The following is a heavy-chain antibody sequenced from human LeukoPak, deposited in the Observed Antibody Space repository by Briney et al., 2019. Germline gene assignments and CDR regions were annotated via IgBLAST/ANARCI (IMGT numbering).Heavy chain of an antibody. CDR2: IYDSGST. D-gene: IGHD6-19*01. V-gene: IGHV4-59*11. J-gene: IGHJ6*02. Sequence: SETLSLTCTVSGGSLSNHYWSWIRQPPGKGLEWIGHIYDSGSTTYNPSLKSRVTMSVDTSKNQFSLKLSSVTAADTAVYYCARDSAVSGYYYYGMDVWGQGTTVTVSS. CDR1: GGSLSNHY. CDR3: ARDSAVSGYYYYGMDV.